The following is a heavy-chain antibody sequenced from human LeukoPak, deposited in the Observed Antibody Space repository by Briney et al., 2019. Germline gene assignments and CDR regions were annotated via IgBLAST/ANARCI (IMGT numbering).Heavy chain of an antibody. CDR1: GFTFSSYS. V-gene: IGHV3-48*01. D-gene: IGHD1-26*01. CDR3: ARVSGSSLTHYFDS. CDR2: ISSSSSTI. Sequence: PGGSLRLSCAASGFTFSSYSMNWVRQAPGKGLEWVSYISSSSSTIYYADSVKGRFTISRDNAKNSLYLQMDSLRAEDTAVYYCARVSGSSLTHYFDSWGRGTLVTVSS. J-gene: IGHJ4*02.